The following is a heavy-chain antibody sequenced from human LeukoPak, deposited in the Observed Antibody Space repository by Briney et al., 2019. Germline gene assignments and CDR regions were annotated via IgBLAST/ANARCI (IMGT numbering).Heavy chain of an antibody. V-gene: IGHV3-7*04. CDR3: ARDRGFSYGIDF. CDR1: GFTFSDYW. Sequence: GGSLRLSCAASGFTFSDYWMSWVRQAPGRGLEWVANIQQDGSEKYYVDSVKGRFTISRDNAKKSLFLQVSSLRGEDTAVYYCARDRGFSYGIDFWGQGTLVTVSS. J-gene: IGHJ4*02. D-gene: IGHD5-18*01. CDR2: IQQDGSEK.